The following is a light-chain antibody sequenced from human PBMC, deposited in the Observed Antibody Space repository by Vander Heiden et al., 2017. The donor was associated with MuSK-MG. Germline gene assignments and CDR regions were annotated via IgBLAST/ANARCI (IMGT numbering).Light chain of an antibody. CDR1: QGIRND. CDR3: QQDDNYPYT. J-gene: IGKJ2*01. CDR2: AAS. Sequence: AIQMTQSPSSLSASVGDRVTINCRASQGIRNDLGWYQQKPGKAPKLLIYAASSLQSGVPSRFSGSGSGTDFTLTISSLQPEDFATYYCQQDDNYPYTFGQGTKVEIK. V-gene: IGKV1-6*01.